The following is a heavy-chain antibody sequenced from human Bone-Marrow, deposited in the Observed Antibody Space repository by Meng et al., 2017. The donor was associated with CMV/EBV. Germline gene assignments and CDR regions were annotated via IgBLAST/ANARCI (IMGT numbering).Heavy chain of an antibody. Sequence: ASVKVSCKATGYIFTDYSISWVRQAPGQGLEWMGWMNPNSGNTGYAQKFQGRVTMTRNTSISTAYMELSSLRSEDTAVYYCARGTSTYYDFWSGYSGWYYGMDVWGQRTLVTVSS. CDR2: MNPNSGNT. J-gene: IGHJ6*02. V-gene: IGHV1-8*02. CDR1: GYIFTDYS. D-gene: IGHD3-3*01. CDR3: ARGTSTYYDFWSGYSGWYYGMDV.